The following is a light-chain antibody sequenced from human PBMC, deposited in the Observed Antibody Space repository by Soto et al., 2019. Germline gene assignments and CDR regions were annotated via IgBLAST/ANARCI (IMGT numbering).Light chain of an antibody. J-gene: IGKJ1*01. CDR2: DAS. V-gene: IGKV3-20*01. CDR3: QQYGSSPRT. CDR1: QSVSSY. Sequence: EIVLTQSPATLSLSPGERATLSCRASQSVSSYLAWYQQKPGQAPRLLIYDASNRATGIPARFSGSGSGTDFTLTISRLEPEDFAVYYCQQYGSSPRTFGQGTKVDIK.